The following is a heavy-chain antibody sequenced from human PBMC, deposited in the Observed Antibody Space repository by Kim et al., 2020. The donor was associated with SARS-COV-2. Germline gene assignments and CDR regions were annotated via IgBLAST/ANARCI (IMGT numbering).Heavy chain of an antibody. Sequence: ASVKVSCKASGYTFTSYAMHWVRQAPGQRLEWMGWINAGNGNTKYSQKFQGRVTITRDTSASTAYMELSSLRSEDTAVYYCAREGSWFGELLAGGDWFGPCGQGALVTVSS. V-gene: IGHV1-3*01. CDR2: INAGNGNT. CDR1: GYTFTSYA. CDR3: AREGSWFGELLAGGDWFGP. J-gene: IGHJ5*02. D-gene: IGHD3-10*01.